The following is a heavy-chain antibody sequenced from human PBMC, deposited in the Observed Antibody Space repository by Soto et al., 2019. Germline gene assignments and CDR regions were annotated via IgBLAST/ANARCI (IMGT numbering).Heavy chain of an antibody. CDR1: GGSVSSGSYY. CDR3: AKRDYYGSGRDYYYYGMDV. CDR2: IYYSGST. D-gene: IGHD3-10*01. J-gene: IGHJ6*02. Sequence: SETLSLTCTVSGGSVSSGSYYWSWIRQPPGKGLEWIGYIYYSGSTNYNPSLKSRVTISVDTSKNQFSLKLSSVTAADTAVYYCAKRDYYGSGRDYYYYGMDVWGQGTTVTVS. V-gene: IGHV4-61*01.